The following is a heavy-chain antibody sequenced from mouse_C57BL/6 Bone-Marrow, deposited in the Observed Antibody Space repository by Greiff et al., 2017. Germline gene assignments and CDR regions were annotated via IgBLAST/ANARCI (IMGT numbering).Heavy chain of an antibody. Sequence: QVQLQQSGAELARPGASVKLSCKASGYTFSSYGISWVKQRTGQGLEWIGEIYPRSGNTYYNEKFKGKATLTADKSSSTEYMELRSLTSEDSAVYFCARGRVATPYYFDYWGQGTTLTVSS. D-gene: IGHD1-1*01. J-gene: IGHJ2*01. V-gene: IGHV1-81*01. CDR3: ARGRVATPYYFDY. CDR2: IYPRSGNT. CDR1: GYTFSSYG.